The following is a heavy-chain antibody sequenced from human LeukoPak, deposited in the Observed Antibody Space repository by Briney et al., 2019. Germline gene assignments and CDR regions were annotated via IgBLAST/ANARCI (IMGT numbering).Heavy chain of an antibody. V-gene: IGHV1-3*01. CDR1: GYTFINYA. J-gene: IGHJ4*02. D-gene: IGHD5-18*01. CDR3: ARGPTYSYGLLDY. CDR2: INAGNGNT. Sequence: ASVKVSCKASGYTFINYAMHRVRQAPGQRLEWMGWINAGNGNTKYSQKFQGRVTITRDTSATTAYMELSSLRSEDTAVYYCARGPTYSYGLLDYWGQGTLVTVSS.